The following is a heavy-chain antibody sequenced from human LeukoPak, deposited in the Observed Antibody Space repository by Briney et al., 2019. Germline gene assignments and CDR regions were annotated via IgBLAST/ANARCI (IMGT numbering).Heavy chain of an antibody. Sequence: PSETLSLTCTVSGDSISRYFWSWIRQPPGKRLEWIGYIFNSGSTKFNPSRNYNPSLKSRVTMSVDTSKNQFSLKLSSVTAADTAVYYCAREGGAAGTWYFDLWGRGTLVTVSS. V-gene: IGHV4-59*01. CDR1: GDSISRYF. CDR2: IFNSGSTKFNPSR. D-gene: IGHD3-16*01. CDR3: AREGGAAGTWYFDL. J-gene: IGHJ2*01.